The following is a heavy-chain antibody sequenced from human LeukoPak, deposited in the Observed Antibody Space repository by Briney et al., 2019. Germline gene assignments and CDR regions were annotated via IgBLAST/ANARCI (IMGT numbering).Heavy chain of an antibody. CDR3: ARGSYGSFDY. Sequence: GGSLRLSCAASGFTFSTYNMNWVRQAPGKGLEWVSSLPGSSTYTYYADSQKGRFTISRDTTKNSLYLQMNSLSPEDTAVYYCARGSYGSFDYWGQGTLVSVSS. CDR1: GFTFSTYN. CDR2: LPGSSTYT. V-gene: IGHV3-21*01. J-gene: IGHJ4*02. D-gene: IGHD5-18*01.